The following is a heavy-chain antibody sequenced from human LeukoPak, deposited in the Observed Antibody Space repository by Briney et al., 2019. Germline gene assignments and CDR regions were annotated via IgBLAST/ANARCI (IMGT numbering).Heavy chain of an antibody. CDR2: ISRDGSSI. V-gene: IGHV3-74*01. CDR1: GYTFSGFW. CDR3: GREGATVSTQIDY. D-gene: IGHD4-17*01. Sequence: PGGSLRLSCAASGYTFSGFWMQWVRQAPGKGLVWVSRISRDGSSISYADSVKGRFTISRDNAQNTLYLQMNSLRAEDTAVYFCGREGATVSTQIDYWGQGTLATVSS. J-gene: IGHJ4*02.